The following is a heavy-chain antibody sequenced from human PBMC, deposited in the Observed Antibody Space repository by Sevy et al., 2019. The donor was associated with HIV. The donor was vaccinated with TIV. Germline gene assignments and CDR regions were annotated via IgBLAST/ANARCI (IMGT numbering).Heavy chain of an antibody. V-gene: IGHV3-11*01. Sequence: GGSLRLSCAASGFSFSDYYMNWVRQAPGKGLEWVSYISSSGTAMYYADSVKGRFTISRDNPKKSMYLQMNSLRAEDTAVYYCARGGSSLNYYYYYGMDVWGQGTTVTVSS. J-gene: IGHJ6*02. CDR2: ISSSGTAM. CDR1: GFSFSDYY. D-gene: IGHD6-13*01. CDR3: ARGGSSLNYYYYYGMDV.